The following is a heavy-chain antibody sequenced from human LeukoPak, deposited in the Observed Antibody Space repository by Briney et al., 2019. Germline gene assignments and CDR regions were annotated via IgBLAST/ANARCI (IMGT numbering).Heavy chain of an antibody. CDR3: ARTPPVGYSSSWHEGDYFDY. V-gene: IGHV4-4*07. CDR2: IYTNGST. J-gene: IGHJ4*02. Sequence: SETLSLTCTVSGGSISSYYWSWIRQPAGKGLEWIGRIYTNGSTNYNPSLKSRVTMSVDTSKNQFSLKLSSVTAADTAVYYCARTPPVGYSSSWHEGDYFDYWGQGTLVTVSS. D-gene: IGHD6-13*01. CDR1: GGSISSYY.